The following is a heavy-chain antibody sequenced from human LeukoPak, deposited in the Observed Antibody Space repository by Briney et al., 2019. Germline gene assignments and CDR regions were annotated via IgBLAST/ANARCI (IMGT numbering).Heavy chain of an antibody. CDR1: GFTFSKSD. Sequence: GGSLRLSCAASGFTFSKSDMIWVRQAPGKGLEWVSIISASGATTFYADSVRGRFTISRDNSKNTLYLQMNSLRAEDTAVYYCARRYDGFDYWGQGTLVTVSS. CDR3: ARRYDGFDY. V-gene: IGHV3-23*01. J-gene: IGHJ4*02. D-gene: IGHD3-3*01. CDR2: ISASGATT.